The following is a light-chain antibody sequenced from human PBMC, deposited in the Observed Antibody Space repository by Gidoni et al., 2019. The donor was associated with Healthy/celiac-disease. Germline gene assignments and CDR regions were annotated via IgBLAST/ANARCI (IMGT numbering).Light chain of an antibody. V-gene: IGLV8-61*01. J-gene: IGLJ3*02. CDR2: STN. Sequence: QTVVTQEPSFSVSPVGTVTLTCGLSHGSVSTSYYPSWYQQTPGQAPRTLIYSTNTRSSGVPDRFSGSILGNKAALTITGAQADDESDYYCVLYMGSGISVFGGGTKLTVL. CDR3: VLYMGSGISV. CDR1: HGSVSTSYY.